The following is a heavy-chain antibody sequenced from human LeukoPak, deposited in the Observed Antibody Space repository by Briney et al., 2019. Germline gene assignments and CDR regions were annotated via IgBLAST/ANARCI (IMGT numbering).Heavy chain of an antibody. V-gene: IGHV5-51*01. D-gene: IGHD6-6*01. CDR3: ARLEYSTSSPDY. Sequence: GESLKISCKGSGYSFTNYWIGWVRQMPGKGLEWMGIIYPGDSETTYSPSFQGQVTISADKSISTAYMQWNRLKASDTAMYYCARLEYSTSSPDYWGQGTLVTVSS. CDR1: GYSFTNYW. J-gene: IGHJ4*02. CDR2: IYPGDSET.